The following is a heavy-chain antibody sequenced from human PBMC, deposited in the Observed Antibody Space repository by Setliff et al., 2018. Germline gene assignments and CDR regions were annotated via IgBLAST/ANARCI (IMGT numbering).Heavy chain of an antibody. J-gene: IGHJ4*02. D-gene: IGHD1-26*01. CDR1: GYTFTNYA. V-gene: IGHV1-2*06. CDR3: AKDGVGAKYYFDY. Sequence: GASVKVSCKASGYTFTNYAIHWVRQAPGQGLEWMGRINPNSGGTNYAQKFQGRVTMTRDTSISTAYMELSRLRSDDTAVYYCAKDGVGAKYYFDYWGQGTLVTVSS. CDR2: INPNSGGT.